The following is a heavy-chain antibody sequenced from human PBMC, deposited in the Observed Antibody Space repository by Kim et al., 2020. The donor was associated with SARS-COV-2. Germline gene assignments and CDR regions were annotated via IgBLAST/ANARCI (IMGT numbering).Heavy chain of an antibody. D-gene: IGHD5-18*01. CDR1: GFTFSSYA. CDR2: ISGSGGST. CDR3: AGLGGYSYGYPTDYFDY. V-gene: IGHV3-23*01. Sequence: GGSLRLSCAASGFTFSSYAMSWVRQAPGKGLEWVSAISGSGGSTYYADSVKGRFTISRDNSKNTLYLQMNSLRAEDTAVYYCAGLGGYSYGYPTDYFDYWGQGTLVTVSS. J-gene: IGHJ4*02.